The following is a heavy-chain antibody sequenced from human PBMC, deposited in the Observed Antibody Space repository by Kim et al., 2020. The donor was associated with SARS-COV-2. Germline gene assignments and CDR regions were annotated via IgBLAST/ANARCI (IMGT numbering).Heavy chain of an antibody. CDR3: ARGFGVTRWGMDV. Sequence: GGSLRLSCAASGFTFSSYSMNWVRQAPGKGLEWVSYISSSSSTIYYADSVKGRFTISRDNAKNSLYLQMNSLRAEDTAVYYCARGFGVTRWGMDVWGQGTTVTVSS. D-gene: IGHD3-10*01. J-gene: IGHJ6*02. CDR1: GFTFSSYS. V-gene: IGHV3-48*04. CDR2: ISSSSSTI.